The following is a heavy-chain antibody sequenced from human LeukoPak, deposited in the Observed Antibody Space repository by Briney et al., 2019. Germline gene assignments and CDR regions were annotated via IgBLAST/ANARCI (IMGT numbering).Heavy chain of an antibody. Sequence: SEALSLSCTVSGGSISNSSFYWGWIRQPPGKGLEWIGNIYYSGSTYYNPSLESRVTISVDTSKNQFSLELSSVTAADTAVYYCARQEWGNYHSDCWGQGTLVTVSS. D-gene: IGHD3-3*01. J-gene: IGHJ4*02. CDR3: ARQEWGNYHSDC. V-gene: IGHV4-39*01. CDR2: IYYSGST. CDR1: GGSISNSSFY.